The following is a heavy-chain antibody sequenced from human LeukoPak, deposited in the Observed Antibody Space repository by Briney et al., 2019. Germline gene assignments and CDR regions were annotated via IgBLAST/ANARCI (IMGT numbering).Heavy chain of an antibody. CDR1: EFTFSSYS. Sequence: EGSLRLSCAASEFTFSSYSMQWVRQTPGKGLEWVGIMSNSGENTFYGEAVKGRFTISRDNSQNTLYLQMNSLRPEDTAVYYCAKGGASVTRYVDYWGQGTLVTVSS. CDR2: MSNSGENT. D-gene: IGHD4-17*01. CDR3: AKGGASVTRYVDY. J-gene: IGHJ4*02. V-gene: IGHV3-30*18.